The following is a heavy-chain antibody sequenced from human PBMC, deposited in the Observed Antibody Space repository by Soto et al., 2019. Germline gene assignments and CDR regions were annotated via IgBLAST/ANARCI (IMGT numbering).Heavy chain of an antibody. V-gene: IGHV4-4*07. J-gene: IGHJ6*02. Sequence: TLSLTCTVSGDSISSYYWSWIRQSAGKGLEWIGRIYSSGRTNYNPSLKSRVTMSVDTSNNQFSLKLSSVTAADTAVYYCARVGVVPAADPYYYYGMDVWGQGTTVTVSS. CDR2: IYSSGRT. D-gene: IGHD2-2*01. CDR3: ARVGVVPAADPYYYYGMDV. CDR1: GDSISSYY.